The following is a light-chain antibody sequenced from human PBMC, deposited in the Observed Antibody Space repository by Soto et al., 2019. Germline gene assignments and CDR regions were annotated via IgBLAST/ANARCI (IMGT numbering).Light chain of an antibody. Sequence: QSVLTQPPSVSGAPGQSVTISCTGSGSNIGAGYDVHWYQQLPGTAPKLLIYGNSNRPSGVPDRFSGSKSGTSASLAITGLQAEDEADYYCQSYDSSLSNVFGTGTKVTVL. CDR3: QSYDSSLSNV. CDR2: GNS. CDR1: GSNIGAGYD. J-gene: IGLJ1*01. V-gene: IGLV1-40*01.